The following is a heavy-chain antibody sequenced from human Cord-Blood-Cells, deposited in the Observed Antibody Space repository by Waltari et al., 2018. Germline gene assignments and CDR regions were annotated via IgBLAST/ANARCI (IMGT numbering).Heavy chain of an antibody. D-gene: IGHD3-22*01. J-gene: IGHJ6*02. CDR3: AREGGRNYYDSSGYYYYYGMDV. V-gene: IGHV4-34*01. CDR1: GGSFSGYY. Sequence: QVQLQQWGAGLLKPSETLSLTCAVYGGSFSGYYWSWIRQPPGKGLEWIGEINHSGSTNYHPSLKSRVTISVDTSKNQFSLKLSSVTAADTAVYYCAREGGRNYYDSSGYYYYYGMDVWGQGTTVTVSS. CDR2: INHSGST.